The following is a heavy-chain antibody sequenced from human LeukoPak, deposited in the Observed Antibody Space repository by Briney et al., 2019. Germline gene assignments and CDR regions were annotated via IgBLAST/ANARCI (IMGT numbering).Heavy chain of an antibody. CDR2: INSDGSST. CDR3: VRLSWELADGGVT. D-gene: IGHD1-26*01. J-gene: IGHJ5*02. V-gene: IGHV3-74*01. CDR1: GFTFSSYW. Sequence: PGGSLRPSCAASGFTFSSYWMHWVRQAPGKGLVWISRINSDGSSTSYADSVKGRFTISRDNAKNTLYLQMNRLRAEDTALYYCVRLSWELADGGVTWGQGTLVTVSS.